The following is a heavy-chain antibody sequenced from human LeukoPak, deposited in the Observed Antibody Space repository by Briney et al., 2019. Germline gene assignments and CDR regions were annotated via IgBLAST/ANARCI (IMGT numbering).Heavy chain of an antibody. D-gene: IGHD3-3*01. CDR1: GGSFSGYY. J-gene: IGHJ5*02. V-gene: IGHV4-34*01. CDR3: ARGSQLRFLEWLPSNWFDP. CDR2: INHSGST. Sequence: SETLSLTCAVYGGSFSGYYWSWIRQPPGKGLEWIGEINHSGSTNYNPSLKSRVTISVDTSKNQFSLKLSSVTAADTAVYYCARGSQLRFLEWLPSNWFDPWGQGTLVTVSS.